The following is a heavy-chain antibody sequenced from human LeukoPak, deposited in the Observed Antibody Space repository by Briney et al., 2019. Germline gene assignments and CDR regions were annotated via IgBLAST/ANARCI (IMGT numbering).Heavy chain of an antibody. J-gene: IGHJ4*02. Sequence: GGSLRLSCAASGFTVSSNYMSWVRQAPGKGLEWVPVIYSGGSTCYADSVKGRFTISRDNSKNTLYLQMNSLRAEDTAVYYCVIAAAGTDYWGQGTLVTVSS. V-gene: IGHV3-53*01. CDR2: IYSGGST. D-gene: IGHD6-13*01. CDR3: VIAAAGTDY. CDR1: GFTVSSNY.